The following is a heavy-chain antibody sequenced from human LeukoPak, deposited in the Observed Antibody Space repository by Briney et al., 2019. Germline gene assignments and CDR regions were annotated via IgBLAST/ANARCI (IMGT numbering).Heavy chain of an antibody. CDR3: AKRVAEESSSWYIDM. V-gene: IGHV3-23*01. J-gene: IGHJ3*02. CDR1: GFTFSSYS. Sequence: PGGSLRLSCAASGFTFSSYSMSWVRQAPGKGLEWVSAISGGGGHTFYADSVKGRVTTSRDSSKNTLYLQMNNLRAEDTAVYYCAKRVAEESSSWYIDMWGHGTMVSVSS. D-gene: IGHD6-13*01. CDR2: ISGGGGHT.